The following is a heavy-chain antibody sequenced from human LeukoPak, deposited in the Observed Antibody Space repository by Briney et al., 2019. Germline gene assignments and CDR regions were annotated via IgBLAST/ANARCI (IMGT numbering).Heavy chain of an antibody. Sequence: SVKVSCKASGGTFSSYAISWVRQAPGQGLEWMGGIIPIFVTANYAQKFQGRVTITADESTGTAYMELSSLRSEDTAVYYCARGGWSGDSSSWFPSWFDPWGQGTLVTVSS. CDR2: IIPIFVTA. D-gene: IGHD6-13*01. CDR3: ARGGWSGDSSSWFPSWFDP. J-gene: IGHJ5*02. V-gene: IGHV1-69*13. CDR1: GGTFSSYA.